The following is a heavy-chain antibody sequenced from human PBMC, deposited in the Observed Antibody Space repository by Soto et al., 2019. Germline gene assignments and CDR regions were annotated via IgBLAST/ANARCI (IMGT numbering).Heavy chain of an antibody. J-gene: IGHJ5*02. D-gene: IGHD2-8*01. CDR3: AKGGYCTNGVCWGVTRFDP. Sequence: PGGSLRLSCAASGFTLSNYWMSWVRQAPGKGLEWVANIKEDGSQKRYVDSVKGRFTISRDNSKNTLYLQMNSLRAEDTAVYYCAKGGYCTNGVCWGVTRFDPWGQGTLVTVSS. V-gene: IGHV3-7*03. CDR2: IKEDGSQK. CDR1: GFTLSNYW.